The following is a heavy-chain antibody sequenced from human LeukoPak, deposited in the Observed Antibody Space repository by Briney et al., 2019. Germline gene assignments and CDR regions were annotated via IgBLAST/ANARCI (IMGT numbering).Heavy chain of an antibody. CDR2: VYFSGIT. J-gene: IGHJ3*02. CDR3: ARDFLHAFDI. D-gene: IGHD2/OR15-2a*01. CDR1: TGSISSSAYY. V-gene: IGHV4-39*07. Sequence: PSETLSLTCTVSTGSISSSAYYWGWVRQSPGTGLQWIGSVYFSGITYYNESLKSRLTISVDKSNNQFSLKVRSVTAADTAVYYGARDFLHAFDIWGQGTMVTVSS.